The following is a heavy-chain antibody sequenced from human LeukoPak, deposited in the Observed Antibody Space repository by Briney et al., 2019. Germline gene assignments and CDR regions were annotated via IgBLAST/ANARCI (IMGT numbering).Heavy chain of an antibody. J-gene: IGHJ6*03. D-gene: IGHD3-22*01. V-gene: IGHV1-69*06. CDR1: GYTFTGYY. CDR2: IIPIFGTA. Sequence: ASVKVSCKASGYTFTGYYMHWVRQAPGQGLEWMGGIIPIFGTANYAQKFQGRVTITADKSTSTAYMELSSLRSEDTAVYYCASKGNYYDSSGYYSSYYYYYMDVWDKGTTVTVSS. CDR3: ASKGNYYDSSGYYSSYYYYYMDV.